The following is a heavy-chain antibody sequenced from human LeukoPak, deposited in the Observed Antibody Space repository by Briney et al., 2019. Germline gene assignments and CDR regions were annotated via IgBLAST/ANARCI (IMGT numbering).Heavy chain of an antibody. CDR3: ARDGLRRRVMIAFGGGGQFDY. CDR1: GETFXGXX. V-gene: IGHV4-34*01. D-gene: IGHD3-16*01. CDR2: IXXTGIT. Sequence: SETXXLXXXXXGETFXGXXXNXIRXXPGXGXXWXXEIXXTGITNYNPSLKRRVTISVDASKNQFALNMSSVTAADTAVYYCARDGLRRRVMIAFGGGGQFDYWGQGTLVIVSS. J-gene: IGHJ4*02.